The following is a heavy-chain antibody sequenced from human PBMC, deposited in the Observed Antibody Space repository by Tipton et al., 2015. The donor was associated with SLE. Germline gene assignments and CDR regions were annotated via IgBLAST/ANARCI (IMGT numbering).Heavy chain of an antibody. CDR2: IYYSRHT. CDR3: ARGGGGAFDI. D-gene: IGHD2-15*01. J-gene: IGHJ3*02. Sequence: TLSLTCSLSGGSFSDKYWNWIRQAPGKGLEWIGYIYYSRHTNYNPSLESRVTISVDTSKNQFSLKLSSVTAADTAVYYCARGGGGAFDIWGQGTMVTVSS. CDR1: GGSFSDKY. V-gene: IGHV4-59*12.